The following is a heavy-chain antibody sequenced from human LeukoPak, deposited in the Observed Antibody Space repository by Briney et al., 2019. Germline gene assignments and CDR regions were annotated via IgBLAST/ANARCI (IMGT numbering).Heavy chain of an antibody. CDR1: GYTLTSYY. D-gene: IGHD3-22*01. Sequence: ASVKVSCKASGYTLTSYYMHWVRQAPGQGLEWMGIINPSGGSTSYAQKFQGRVAMTRDTSTSTVYMELSSLRSEDTAVYYCARDFRLYDSSGYYYPLGYWGQGTLVTVSS. V-gene: IGHV1-46*01. J-gene: IGHJ4*02. CDR2: INPSGGST. CDR3: ARDFRLYDSSGYYYPLGY.